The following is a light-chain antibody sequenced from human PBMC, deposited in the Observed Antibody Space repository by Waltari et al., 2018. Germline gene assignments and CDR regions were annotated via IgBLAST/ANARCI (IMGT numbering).Light chain of an antibody. CDR3: SLYMGSGIWV. V-gene: IGLV8-61*01. CDR2: KGS. CDR1: SGSVSTTSY. J-gene: IGLJ3*02. Sequence: QTVVTQDPSLSVSPGGTVTLTCALTSGSVSTTSYATWYQQTPGQPPRTLVYKGSSRSSGVPDRFSGSILGNKAALTITGAQADDECNYYCSLYMGSGIWVFGGGTKLTVL.